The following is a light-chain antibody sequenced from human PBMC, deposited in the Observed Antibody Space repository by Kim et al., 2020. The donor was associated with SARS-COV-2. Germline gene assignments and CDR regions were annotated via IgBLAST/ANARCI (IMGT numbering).Light chain of an antibody. Sequence: GQSVTISWTGTSSDVGGYNYVSRYQQHPGKAPKLWIYDFSNRPSGVSNRFSGSKSGNTASLTISGLQAEDEADYYCSSYTSSSTLVFGGGTQLTVL. CDR1: SSDVGGYNY. V-gene: IGLV2-14*03. J-gene: IGLJ3*02. CDR3: SSYTSSSTLV. CDR2: DFS.